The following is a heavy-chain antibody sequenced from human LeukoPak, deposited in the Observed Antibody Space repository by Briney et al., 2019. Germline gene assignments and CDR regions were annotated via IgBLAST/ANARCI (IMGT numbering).Heavy chain of an antibody. D-gene: IGHD2-15*01. CDR3: ARGDGGGSPLQH. CDR1: GYTFTSYY. J-gene: IGHJ1*01. V-gene: IGHV1-2*02. CDR2: IDPNSADT. Sequence: ASVKVSCKPSGYTFTSYYLHWVRQAPGQGLEWMGWIDPNSADTHSAQKFQGRLSLTRDTSVSTAYMLLNSLRSDDTAVYFCARGDGGGSPLQHWGQGTLVTVSS.